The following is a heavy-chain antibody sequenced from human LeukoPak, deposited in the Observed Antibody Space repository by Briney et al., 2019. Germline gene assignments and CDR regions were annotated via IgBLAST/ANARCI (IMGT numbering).Heavy chain of an antibody. D-gene: IGHD5-12*01. CDR2: ISGSGGST. CDR3: AKQRASGYSGYGAFDI. J-gene: IGHJ3*02. Sequence: PGGSLRLSCAASGFTFSSYAMSWVRQAPGKGLEWVSAISGSGGSTYYADSVKGRFTISRDNAKNSVDLQMNSLRVEDTAVYYCAKQRASGYSGYGAFDIRGQGTMVTVSS. CDR1: GFTFSSYA. V-gene: IGHV3-23*01.